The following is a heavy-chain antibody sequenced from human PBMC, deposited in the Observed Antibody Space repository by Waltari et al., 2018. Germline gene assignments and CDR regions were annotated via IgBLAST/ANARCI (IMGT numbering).Heavy chain of an antibody. V-gene: IGHV4-38-2*02. CDR1: GYSISSGYY. J-gene: IGHJ6*03. Sequence: HVQLQESGPGLVKPSETLSLTCTVSGYSISSGYYWGWIRQPPGKGLEWIGGIYHSGSTNTNPSLKSRVTLAVDTSKNLFSLKLNSVTAADTAVYYCVTSTGTVTSGFYYYYMDVWAKGTTVTVSS. CDR2: IYHSGST. CDR3: VTSTGTVTSGFYYYYMDV. D-gene: IGHD4-17*01.